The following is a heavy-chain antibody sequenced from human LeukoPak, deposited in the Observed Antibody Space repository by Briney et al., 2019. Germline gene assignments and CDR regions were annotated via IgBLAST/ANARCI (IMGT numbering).Heavy chain of an antibody. CDR3: ARELIVGATWHYYYYMDV. CDR2: IKQDGSEK. J-gene: IGHJ6*03. V-gene: IGHV3-7*01. D-gene: IGHD1-26*01. Sequence: GGSLRLSYAASGFTFSSYWMSWVRQAPGKGLEWVANIKQDGSEKYYVDSVKGRFTISRDNAKNSLYLQMNSLRAEDTAVYYCARELIVGATWHYYYYMDVWGKGTTVTVSS. CDR1: GFTFSSYW.